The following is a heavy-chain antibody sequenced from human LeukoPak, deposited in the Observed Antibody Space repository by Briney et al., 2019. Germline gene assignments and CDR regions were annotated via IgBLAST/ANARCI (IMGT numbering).Heavy chain of an antibody. CDR2: IYTSGST. CDR1: GGSISSYY. Sequence: SETLSLTCTVSGGSISSYYWSWIRQPAGKGLEWIGRIYTSGSTNYNPSLKSRVTMSVDTSKNQFSLKLSSVTAADTAVYYCARKWELSGALESYYFDYWGQGTLVTVSS. CDR3: ARKWELSGALESYYFDY. J-gene: IGHJ4*02. V-gene: IGHV4-4*07. D-gene: IGHD1-26*01.